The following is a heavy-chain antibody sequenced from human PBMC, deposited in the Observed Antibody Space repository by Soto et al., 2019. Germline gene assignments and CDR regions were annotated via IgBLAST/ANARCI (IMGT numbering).Heavy chain of an antibody. V-gene: IGHV1-3*01. CDR2: INAGNGNT. CDR3: ASSIRLPGDY. J-gene: IGHJ4*02. CDR1: GYTFTSYA. Sequence: QVQLVQSGAEVKKPGASVKVSCKASGYTFTSYAMHWVRQAPGQRLEWMGWINAGNGNTKYSPKFQGRVTITRDTSASTAYMELSILRSEDTAVYNYASSIRLPGDYWGQGTLVTVSS.